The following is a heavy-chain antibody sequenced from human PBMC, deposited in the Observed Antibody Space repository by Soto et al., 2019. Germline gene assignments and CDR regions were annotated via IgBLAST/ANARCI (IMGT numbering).Heavy chain of an antibody. V-gene: IGHV1-69*01. J-gene: IGHJ6*02. CDR1: GRTFRHSA. D-gene: IGHD5-12*01. CDR2: IIPIFGTA. Sequence: QVQLVQSGAEVKKLGSSVKVSCKASGRTFRHSAISWVRQAPGQGLEWMAGIIPIFGTANYAQKFQGRVTVTADESTSTAYMELYSLRSEDTAVYYCAIPPEGGYKDGMDVWGQGTTVTVSS. CDR3: AIPPEGGYKDGMDV.